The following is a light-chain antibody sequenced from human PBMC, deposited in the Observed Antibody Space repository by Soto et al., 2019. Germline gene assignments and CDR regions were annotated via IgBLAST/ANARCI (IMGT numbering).Light chain of an antibody. V-gene: IGLV2-8*01. CDR3: SSPAGSNNLVV. CDR1: SSDIGGYNY. J-gene: IGLJ2*01. Sequence: QSVLTQPPSASGSPGQSVTISCTGTSSDIGGYNYVSWYQQHPGKAPKLMIYELSKRPSGVPDRFSGSKSGNTASLTVSGLQAEDEADYYCSSPAGSNNLVVFGGGTKLTVL. CDR2: ELS.